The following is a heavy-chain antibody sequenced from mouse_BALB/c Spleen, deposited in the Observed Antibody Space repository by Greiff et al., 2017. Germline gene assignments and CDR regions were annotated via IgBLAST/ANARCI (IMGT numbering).Heavy chain of an antibody. CDR2: IDPSDSYT. Sequence: QVQLQQPGAELVKPGASVKLSFKASGYTFTSYWMHWVKQRPGQGLEWIGEIDPSDSYTNYNQKFKGKATLTVDKSSSTAYMQLSSLTSEDSAVYYCASTARATPLDYWGQGTTLTVSS. CDR1: GYTFTSYW. V-gene: IGHV1-69*02. CDR3: ASTARATPLDY. D-gene: IGHD3-1*01. J-gene: IGHJ2*01.